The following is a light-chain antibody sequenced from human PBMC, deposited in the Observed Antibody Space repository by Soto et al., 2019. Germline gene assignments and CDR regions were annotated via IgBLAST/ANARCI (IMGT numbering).Light chain of an antibody. J-gene: IGKJ1*01. CDR1: QTITT. CDR3: QHYNNWPPWT. V-gene: IGKV3-15*01. CDR2: RVS. Sequence: EIVLTQSPGTLSLSPGERATLSCRASQTITTLAWYQRKPGQAPRLLIYRVSSRATGIPARFRGSGSGTEFTLTISSLQSEDFAVYYCQHYNNWPPWTFGQGTKVDIK.